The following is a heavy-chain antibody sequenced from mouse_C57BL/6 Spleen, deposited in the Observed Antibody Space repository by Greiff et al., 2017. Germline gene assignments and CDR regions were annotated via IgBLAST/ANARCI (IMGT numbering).Heavy chain of an antibody. Sequence: EVQLVESGPGLVKPSQSLSLTCSVTGYSITSGYYWNWIRQIPGNKLEWMGYISYDGSNNYNASLKNRISITRDTSKNQFFLKLNSVTTEDTATYARARDWTGYCYYFDYWGQGTTVTVSS. CDR1: GYSITSGYY. CDR2: ISYDGSN. D-gene: IGHD5-1-1*01. J-gene: IGHJ2*01. V-gene: IGHV3-6*01. CDR3: ARDWTGYCYYFDY.